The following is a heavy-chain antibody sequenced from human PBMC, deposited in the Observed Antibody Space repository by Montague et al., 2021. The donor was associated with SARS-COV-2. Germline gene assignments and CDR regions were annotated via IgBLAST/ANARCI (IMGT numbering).Heavy chain of an antibody. Sequence: SETLSLTCTVSGVSVTDYYWSWIRQPPGKGLEWVGDALYSKGTNFNPSLKSRVAISVDTSKNQFSLRLTSATTADTAFYHCVRHPHYDGLNGPPDFWDQGALVTVSS. CDR2: ALYSKGT. CDR1: GVSVTDYY. V-gene: IGHV4-59*08. CDR3: VRHPHYDGLNGPPDF. D-gene: IGHD3-9*01. J-gene: IGHJ4*02.